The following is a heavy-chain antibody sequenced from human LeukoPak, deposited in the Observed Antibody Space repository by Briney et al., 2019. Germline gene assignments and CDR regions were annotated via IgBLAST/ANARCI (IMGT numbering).Heavy chain of an antibody. CDR3: TRDQMNY. CDR2: IFRNGDT. J-gene: IGHJ4*02. CDR1: EFTVSRNY. Sequence: GGSLRLAYTASEFTVSRNYMRSVRQAPGKGLEWVSLIFRNGDTHYSDSVKGRFTISRNTSKNTVSLQMNSLRVQDTAMYYCTRDQMNYWGQGTLVTVSS. D-gene: IGHD5-24*01. V-gene: IGHV3-53*01.